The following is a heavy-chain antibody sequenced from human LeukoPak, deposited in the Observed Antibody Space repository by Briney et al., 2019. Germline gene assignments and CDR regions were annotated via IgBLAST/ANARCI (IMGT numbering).Heavy chain of an antibody. CDR1: GFSLSSYA. D-gene: IGHD2-8*01. CDR3: ARNQIGYCTNGVCYGNFDY. V-gene: IGHV3-21*01. Sequence: GGSLRLSCAASGFSLSSYAMSWVRQAPGKGLEWVSSISRSSTYIYYADSVKGRFTISRDNAKNSLYLQMNSLRAEDTAVYYCARNQIGYCTNGVCYGNFDYWGQGTLVTVSS. J-gene: IGHJ4*02. CDR2: ISRSSTYI.